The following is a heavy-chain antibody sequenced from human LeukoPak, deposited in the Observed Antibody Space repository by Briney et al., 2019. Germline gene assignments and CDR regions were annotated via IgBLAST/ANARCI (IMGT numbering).Heavy chain of an antibody. CDR3: AREKPQTNAFDI. D-gene: IGHD1-1*01. V-gene: IGHV3-33*01. J-gene: IGHJ3*02. CDR2: IWYDGSNK. Sequence: VGALRLSRAASGFTFSSYGMHWVRQAPGKGLEWVAVIWYDGSNKYYADSVKGRFTIPRDNSKNTLYLQMNSLRAEDTAVYYCAREKPQTNAFDIWGQGTMVTVSS. CDR1: GFTFSSYG.